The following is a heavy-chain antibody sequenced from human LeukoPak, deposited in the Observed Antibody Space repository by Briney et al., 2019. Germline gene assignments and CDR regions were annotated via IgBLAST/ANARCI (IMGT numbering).Heavy chain of an antibody. CDR1: GFTFSSYA. CDR2: ISGSGGST. J-gene: IGHJ4*02. CDR3: AKKPGRVLIIGDYFDY. Sequence: PGGSLRLSCAASGFTFSSYAMSWVRQAPGKGLEWVSAISGSGGSTYYADSVKGRFTISRDNSKNTLFLQMNSLRAEDTAVYYCAKKPGRVLIIGDYFDYWGQGTLVTVSS. V-gene: IGHV3-23*01. D-gene: IGHD3-10*01.